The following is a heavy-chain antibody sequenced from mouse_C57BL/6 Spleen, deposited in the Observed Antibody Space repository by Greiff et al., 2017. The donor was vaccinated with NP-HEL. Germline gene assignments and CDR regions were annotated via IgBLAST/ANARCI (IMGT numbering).Heavy chain of an antibody. V-gene: IGHV1-52*01. J-gene: IGHJ2*01. CDR3: ASDGYRGYFDY. CDR1: GYTFTSYW. D-gene: IGHD2-3*01. CDR2: IDPSDSET. Sequence: QVQLQQPGAELVRPGSSVKLSCKASGYTFTSYWMHWVKQRPIQGLEWIGNIDPSDSETHYNQKFKDKATLTVDKSSSTAYMQLSSLTSEDSAVYYCASDGYRGYFDYWGQGTTLTVSS.